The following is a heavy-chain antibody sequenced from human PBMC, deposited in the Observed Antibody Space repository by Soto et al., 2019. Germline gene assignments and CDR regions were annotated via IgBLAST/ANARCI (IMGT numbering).Heavy chain of an antibody. J-gene: IGHJ4*02. CDR1: GVTASSDY. Sequence: GRALRLSCAASGVTASSDYMSWVRRAPGKGLEWVSVIYSGGDTHYADSVKGRFTISRDNSKNTLYLQMNSLKASDTAIYYCARPEIPTRSSDYDYPFDHWGQGTLVTV. CDR2: IYSGGDT. D-gene: IGHD3-22*01. V-gene: IGHV3-53*01. CDR3: ARPEIPTRSSDYDYPFDH.